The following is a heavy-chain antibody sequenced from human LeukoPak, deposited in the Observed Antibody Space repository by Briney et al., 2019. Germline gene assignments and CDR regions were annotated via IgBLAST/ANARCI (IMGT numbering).Heavy chain of an antibody. V-gene: IGHV1-2*04. CDR3: ATAPYITMVRGPRSPTHNFDC. D-gene: IGHD3-10*01. Sequence: APGKPSCKAARYTFTGYYMLWVRQSAGHGLEGMGWIKPNSGVTDYAQKFKGWGTVTRDTATTPANMGLSRRRSDDPAVYQCATAPYITMVRGPRSPTHNFDCWGHGTMVTVSS. J-gene: IGHJ4*03. CDR2: IKPNSGVT. CDR1: RYTFTGYY.